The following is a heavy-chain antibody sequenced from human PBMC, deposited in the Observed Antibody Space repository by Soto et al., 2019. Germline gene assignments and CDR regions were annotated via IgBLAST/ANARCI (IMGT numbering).Heavy chain of an antibody. Sequence: EVQLLESGGGLVQPGGSLRLSCAASGFTSSSYAMSWVRQAPGKGLEWVSAISGSGSNTYYADSVKGRFTISRDNSKNTLFLQMNSLRAEDTAVYYCAKALRYFDWLLRPWNAMDVWGQGTTVTVSS. D-gene: IGHD3-9*01. CDR3: AKALRYFDWLLRPWNAMDV. J-gene: IGHJ6*02. CDR1: GFTSSSYA. CDR2: ISGSGSNT. V-gene: IGHV3-23*01.